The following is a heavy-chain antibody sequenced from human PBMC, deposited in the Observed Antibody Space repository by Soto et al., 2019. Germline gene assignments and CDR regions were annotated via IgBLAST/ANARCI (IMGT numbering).Heavy chain of an antibody. CDR3: ASGEGGMRGADY. Sequence: QVQLVESGGGLVKPGGSLRLSCADSGFTFSDYYMSWIRQASGKGLEWVSYISSSGSTIYYADSVKGRFTISRDNAKNSFDMEMNSLRAEDTAVYYCASGEGGMRGADYWGQGTLVTVSS. CDR2: ISSSGSTI. D-gene: IGHD3-10*01. J-gene: IGHJ4*02. CDR1: GFTFSDYY. V-gene: IGHV3-11*01.